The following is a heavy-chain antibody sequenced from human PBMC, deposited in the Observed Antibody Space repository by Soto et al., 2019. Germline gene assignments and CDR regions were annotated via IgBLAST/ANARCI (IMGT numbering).Heavy chain of an antibody. CDR2: IIPIFGTA. CDR3: ARASGDGRRPPYYYGMDV. V-gene: IGHV1-69*13. Sequence: ASVKVSCKASGGTFSSYAISWVRQAPGQGLEWMGGIIPIFGTANYAQKFQGRVTITADESTSTAYMELSSLRSEDTAVYYCARASGDGRRPPYYYGMDVWGQGTTVTVSS. CDR1: GGTFSSYA. D-gene: IGHD2-21*01. J-gene: IGHJ6*02.